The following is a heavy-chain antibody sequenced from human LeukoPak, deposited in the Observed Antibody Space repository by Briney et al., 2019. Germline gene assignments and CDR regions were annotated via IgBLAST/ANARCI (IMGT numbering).Heavy chain of an antibody. J-gene: IGHJ5*02. CDR3: ARTYCSSTSCYVGRFDP. Sequence: ASVKVSRKASGYTFTGYYMHWVRQAPGQGLEWMGWINPNSGGTNYAQKFQGRVTMTRDTSISTAYMELSRLRSDDTAVYYCARTYCSSTSCYVGRFDPWGQGTLVTVSS. D-gene: IGHD2-2*01. V-gene: IGHV1-2*02. CDR1: GYTFTGYY. CDR2: INPNSGGT.